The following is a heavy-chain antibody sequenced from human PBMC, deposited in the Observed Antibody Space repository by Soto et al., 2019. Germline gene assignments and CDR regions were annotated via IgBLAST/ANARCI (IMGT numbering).Heavy chain of an antibody. J-gene: IGHJ6*02. D-gene: IGHD1-26*01. CDR3: ASFRRKGSGSYYFREYYYGMDV. CDR1: GGSVSSGSYY. Sequence: SETLSLTCTVSGGSVSSGSYYWSWIRQPPGKGLEWIGYIYYSGSTNYNPSLKSRVTISVDTSKNQFSLKLSSVTAADTAVYYCASFRRKGSGSYYFREYYYGMDVWGQGTTVTVSS. V-gene: IGHV4-61*01. CDR2: IYYSGST.